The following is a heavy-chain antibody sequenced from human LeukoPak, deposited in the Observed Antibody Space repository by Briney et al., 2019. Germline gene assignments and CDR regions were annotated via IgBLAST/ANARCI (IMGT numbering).Heavy chain of an antibody. Sequence: PGGSLRLSCAASGFTFSSYAMHWVRQAPGKGLEWVADIKKDGSEKNYVDSVKGRFTISRDNAKNSLYLQMNSLRAEDTAVYYCARGYCSGGRCYRNAFDIWGQGTMVTVSS. CDR3: ARGYCSGGRCYRNAFDI. V-gene: IGHV3-7*01. D-gene: IGHD2-15*01. CDR2: IKKDGSEK. J-gene: IGHJ3*02. CDR1: GFTFSSYA.